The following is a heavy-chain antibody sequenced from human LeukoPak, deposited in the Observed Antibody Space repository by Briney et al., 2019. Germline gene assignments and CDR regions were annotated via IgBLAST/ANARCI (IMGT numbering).Heavy chain of an antibody. J-gene: IGHJ6*03. D-gene: IGHD6-25*01. CDR2: IGTSSTTI. CDR1: GASISINN. Sequence: GTLSLTCTVSGASISINNWWNWVRQPPGKGLEWVSNIGTSSTTIYYADSVKGRFTISRDNAKNSLYLQMNSLRADDTAVYYCARFAAGGSYYYYMDVWGKGTTVTVSS. CDR3: ARFAAGGSYYYYMDV. V-gene: IGHV3-48*01.